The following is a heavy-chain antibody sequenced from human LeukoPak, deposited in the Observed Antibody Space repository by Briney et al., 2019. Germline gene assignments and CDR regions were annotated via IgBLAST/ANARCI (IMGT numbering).Heavy chain of an antibody. CDR3: ARSQTGYTGSYGLFDP. CDR2: MFYSGST. V-gene: IGHV4-59*01. J-gene: IGHJ5*02. Sequence: SETLSLTCTVSGGSISGYYWNWIRQPPGKGLEGIGYMFYSGSTSYNPSLKSRVTISLDTSKNQFSLKVTSVTAADTAMYYCARSQTGYTGSYGLFDPWGLGTLVTVSS. D-gene: IGHD1-26*01. CDR1: GGSISGYY.